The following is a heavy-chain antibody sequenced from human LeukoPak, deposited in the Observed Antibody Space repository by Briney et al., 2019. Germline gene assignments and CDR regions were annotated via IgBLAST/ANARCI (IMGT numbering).Heavy chain of an antibody. V-gene: IGHV4-61*01. D-gene: IGHD2-15*01. J-gene: IGHJ5*02. CDR1: GYSINSGFY. CDR3: ARVVVVVAAGWFDP. CDR2: IYYSGST. Sequence: SETLSLTCTVSGYSINSGFYWGWIRQPPGKGLEWIGYIYYSGSTNYNPSLKSRVTISVDTSKNQFSLKLSSVTAADTAVYYCARVVVVVAAGWFDPWGQGTLVTVSS.